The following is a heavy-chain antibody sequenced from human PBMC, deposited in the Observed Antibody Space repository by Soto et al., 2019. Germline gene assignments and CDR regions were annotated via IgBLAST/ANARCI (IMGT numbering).Heavy chain of an antibody. Sequence: EVQLVESGGGLVQPGRSLRLSCAASGFTFDDYAMHWVRQAPGKGLEWVSGISGSGGSTYYADSVKGRFTISRDNSKNTLYLQMNSLRAEDTAVYYCAKEGLTMVRGVIRYFDYWGQGTLVTVSS. D-gene: IGHD3-10*01. CDR2: ISGSGGST. CDR1: GFTFDDYA. V-gene: IGHV3-23*04. J-gene: IGHJ4*02. CDR3: AKEGLTMVRGVIRYFDY.